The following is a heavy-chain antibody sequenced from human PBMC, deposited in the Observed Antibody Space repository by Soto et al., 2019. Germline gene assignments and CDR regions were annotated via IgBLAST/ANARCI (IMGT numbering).Heavy chain of an antibody. J-gene: IGHJ4*02. V-gene: IGHV3-53*01. D-gene: IGHD6-19*01. Sequence: GGSLRLSCTVSGFTVYGYYMTWARQAPGKGLEWVSSLYTDGSTHYADSVKGRFTISRDNSKNTLYLQMNSLRAEDTALYYCARGTGYSSGGYYWGQGALVTVSS. CDR1: GFTVYGYY. CDR2: LYTDGST. CDR3: ARGTGYSSGGYY.